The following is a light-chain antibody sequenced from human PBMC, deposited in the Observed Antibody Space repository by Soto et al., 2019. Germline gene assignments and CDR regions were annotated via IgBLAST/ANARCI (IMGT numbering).Light chain of an antibody. CDR2: GAS. CDR1: PGVTDNY. CDR3: QQYTGAPLT. V-gene: IGKV3-20*01. Sequence: EIVLTHSPATLSLSPGARATLSCRARPGVTDNYLAWYHQTPGQAPRLVISGASSRTSGIPDRFSASGSGTDFTRAISRLEPEEFAVYYGQQYTGAPLTCGQGTKVESK. J-gene: IGKJ1*01.